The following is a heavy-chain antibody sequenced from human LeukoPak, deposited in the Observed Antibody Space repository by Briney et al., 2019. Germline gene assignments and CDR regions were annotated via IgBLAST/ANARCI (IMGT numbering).Heavy chain of an antibody. V-gene: IGHV1-18*04. CDR2: ISAYNGNT. Sequence: ASVKVSCKASGYTFTGYYMHWVRQAPGQGLEWMGWISAYNGNTNYAQKLQGRVTMTTDTSTSTAYMELRSLRSDDTAVYYCARDRLGFAAASDYWGQGTLVTVSS. CDR1: GYTFTGYY. CDR3: ARDRLGFAAASDY. J-gene: IGHJ4*02. D-gene: IGHD6-13*01.